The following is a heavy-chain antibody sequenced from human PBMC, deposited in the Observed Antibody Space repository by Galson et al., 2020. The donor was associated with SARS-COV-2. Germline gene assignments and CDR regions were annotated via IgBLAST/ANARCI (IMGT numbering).Heavy chain of an antibody. V-gene: IGHV3-33*06. D-gene: IGHD4-17*01. Sequence: GESLKISCAASGFTFSSYGMHWVRQAPGKGLEWVAVIWYDGSNKYYADSVKGRFTISRDNSKNTLYLQMNSLRAEDTAVYYCAKREYGDYGSSGAFDIWGQGTMVTVSS. CDR1: GFTFSSYG. J-gene: IGHJ3*02. CDR3: AKREYGDYGSSGAFDI. CDR2: IWYDGSNK.